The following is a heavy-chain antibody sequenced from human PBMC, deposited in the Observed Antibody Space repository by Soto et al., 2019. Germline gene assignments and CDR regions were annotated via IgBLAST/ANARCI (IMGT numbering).Heavy chain of an antibody. CDR3: ARDREGIAVATSFDY. V-gene: IGHV1-69*01. D-gene: IGHD6-19*01. CDR2: IIPIFGTA. CDR1: GGTFSSYA. Sequence: QVQLVQSGAEVKKPGSSVKVSCKASGGTFSSYAISWVRQAPGQGLEWMGGIIPIFGTANYAQKFQGRVTITADESTSTVYMELSSLRSEDTAVYYCARDREGIAVATSFDYWGQGTLVTVSS. J-gene: IGHJ4*02.